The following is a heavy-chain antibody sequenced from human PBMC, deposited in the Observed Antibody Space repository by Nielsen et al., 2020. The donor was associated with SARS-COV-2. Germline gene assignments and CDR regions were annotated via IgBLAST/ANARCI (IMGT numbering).Heavy chain of an antibody. V-gene: IGHV4-59*01. Sequence: SETLSLTCTVSGGSISSYYWSWIRQPPGKGLEWIGYIYYSGSTNYNPSLKSRVTISVDTPKNQFSLKLSSVTAADTAVYYCARENWEYWYFDLWGRGALVTVSS. D-gene: IGHD7-27*01. CDR3: ARENWEYWYFDL. J-gene: IGHJ2*01. CDR1: GGSISSYY. CDR2: IYYSGST.